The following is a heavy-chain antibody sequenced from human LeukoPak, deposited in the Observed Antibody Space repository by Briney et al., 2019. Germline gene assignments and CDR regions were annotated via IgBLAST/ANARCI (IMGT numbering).Heavy chain of an antibody. Sequence: PSETLSLTCTVSGGSINTYYWSWLRQSPGKGLEWIGYIYYTGSANYNPSLKSRVTISVDTSKNQFSLELNSVTAADTAVYYCASGADYWGQGTLVTVSS. CDR2: IYYTGSA. D-gene: IGHD1-26*01. J-gene: IGHJ4*02. V-gene: IGHV4-59*08. CDR3: ASGADY. CDR1: GGSINTYY.